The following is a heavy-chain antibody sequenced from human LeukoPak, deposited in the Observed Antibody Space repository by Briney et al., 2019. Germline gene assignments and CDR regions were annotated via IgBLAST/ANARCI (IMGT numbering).Heavy chain of an antibody. CDR2: IYYSGST. Sequence: SETLSLTCTVSGGSISSSSYYWGWIRQPPGKGLEWIGSIYYSGSTYYNPSLKSRVTISVDTSKNQFSLKLSSVTAADTAVYYCARYRRAGPYFDHWGQGTLVTVSS. CDR1: GGSISSSSYY. V-gene: IGHV4-39*01. J-gene: IGHJ4*02. D-gene: IGHD6-19*01. CDR3: ARYRRAGPYFDH.